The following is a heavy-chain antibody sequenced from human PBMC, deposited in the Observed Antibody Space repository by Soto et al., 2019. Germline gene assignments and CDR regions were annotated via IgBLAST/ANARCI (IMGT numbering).Heavy chain of an antibody. J-gene: IGHJ6*02. D-gene: IGHD4-17*01. Sequence: PGGSLRLSCTPSFSISNYAMHWVRQAPGKGLEWVAVIWYDGSNKYYADSVKGRFTISRDNSKNTLYLQMNGLRAEDTAVYYCARDRRSLYYYYGMDVWGQGTTVTVSS. CDR1: FSISNYA. V-gene: IGHV3-33*08. CDR2: IWYDGSNK. CDR3: ARDRRSLYYYYGMDV.